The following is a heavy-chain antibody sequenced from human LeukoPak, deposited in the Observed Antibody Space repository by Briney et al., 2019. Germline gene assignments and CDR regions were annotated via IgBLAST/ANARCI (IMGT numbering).Heavy chain of an antibody. Sequence: PSETLSLTCSLSGDTLSTYYWNWIRQTPGRGLEWIGHISLGNSEYNPSLKSRVTISVDTSKNVFYLRLTSGTAADTALYFFARDKRHSYGKYFDPWSQGALVSVSS. J-gene: IGHJ4*02. CDR3: ARDKRHSYGKYFDP. V-gene: IGHV4-59*12. CDR1: GDTLSTYY. CDR2: ISLGNS. D-gene: IGHD5-18*01.